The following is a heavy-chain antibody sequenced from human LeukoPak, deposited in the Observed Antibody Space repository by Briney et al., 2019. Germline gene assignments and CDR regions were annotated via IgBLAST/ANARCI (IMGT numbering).Heavy chain of an antibody. CDR2: ISGGGGTT. Sequence: GGSLRLSCAASEFSFSKYAMSWVRQAPGKGLEWVSGISGGGGTTYYADSVKGRFTISRDNSKNTLSLQMNSLRAEDAAVYYCAKDRSSSNWYRADYWGQGTLVTVSS. D-gene: IGHD6-13*01. CDR1: EFSFSKYA. J-gene: IGHJ4*02. V-gene: IGHV3-23*01. CDR3: AKDRSSSNWYRADY.